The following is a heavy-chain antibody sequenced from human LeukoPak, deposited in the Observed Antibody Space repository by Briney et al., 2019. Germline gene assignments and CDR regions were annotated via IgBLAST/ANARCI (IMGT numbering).Heavy chain of an antibody. CDR3: ARGNRGNYYYGMDV. Sequence: GGSLRLSCAASGFTFSSYAMHWVRQAPGKGLEYVSAISSYGDSTYYADSVKGRFTISRDNSKKTLYLEMGSLRAEDMAVYYSARGNRGNYYYGMDVWGQGTTVTVSS. CDR2: ISSYGDST. CDR1: GFTFSSYA. J-gene: IGHJ6*02. V-gene: IGHV3-64*02.